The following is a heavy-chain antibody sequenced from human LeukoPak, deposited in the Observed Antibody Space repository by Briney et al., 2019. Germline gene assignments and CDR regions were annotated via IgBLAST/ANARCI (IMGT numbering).Heavy chain of an antibody. CDR3: ARLSRSSSWYTGASNWFDP. D-gene: IGHD6-13*01. J-gene: IGHJ5*02. CDR1: GFTVSSNY. CDR2: IYSGGST. V-gene: IGHV3-66*01. Sequence: GGSLRLSCAASGFTVSSNYMSWVRQAPGKGLEWVSVIYSGGSTYYADSVEGRFTISRDNSKNTLYLQMNSLRAEDTAVYYCARLSRSSSWYTGASNWFDPWGQGTLVTVSS.